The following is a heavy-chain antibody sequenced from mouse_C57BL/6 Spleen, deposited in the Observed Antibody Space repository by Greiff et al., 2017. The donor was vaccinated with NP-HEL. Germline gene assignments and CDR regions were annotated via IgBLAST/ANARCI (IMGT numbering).Heavy chain of an antibody. D-gene: IGHD1-1*01. J-gene: IGHJ4*01. CDR2: IDPSDSYT. CDR1: GYTFTSYW. CDR3: ARKLYYCGSGDDYYYAMDY. V-gene: IGHV1-50*01. Sequence: QVQLQQPGAELVKPGASVKLSCKASGYTFTSYWMQWVKQRPGKGLEWIGEIDPSDSYTNSNQKFKGKATLTVDTSSSTAYMKRSILTSEDAAVYYCARKLYYCGSGDDYYYAMDYWGQGTSVTVSS.